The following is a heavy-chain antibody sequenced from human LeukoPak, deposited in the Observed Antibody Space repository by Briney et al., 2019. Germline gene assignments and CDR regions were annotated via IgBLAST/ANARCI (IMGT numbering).Heavy chain of an antibody. CDR2: ISSSGSTI. J-gene: IGHJ4*02. CDR1: GFTFSSYW. V-gene: IGHV3-48*04. D-gene: IGHD3-9*01. Sequence: GGSLRLSCAASGFTFSSYWMSWVRQAPGKGLEWVSYISSSGSTIYYADSVKGRFTISRDNAKNSLSLQMNSLRAEDTAVYYCARESLTGYYDYWGQGTLVTVSS. CDR3: ARESLTGYYDY.